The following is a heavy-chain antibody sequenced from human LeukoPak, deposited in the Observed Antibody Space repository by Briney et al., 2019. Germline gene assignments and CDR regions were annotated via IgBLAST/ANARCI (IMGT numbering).Heavy chain of an antibody. D-gene: IGHD3-10*01. CDR1: GFTFSSYG. J-gene: IGHJ3*02. CDR3: EKDQGNIGLATPDAFDI. Sequence: GGSLRLSCAASGFTFSSYGMHWVRQAPGKGLEWVAVIWYDGSNKYYADYVKGRFTISRDNSKNTLYLQMNSLRAEDTAVYYCEKDQGNIGLATPDAFDIWGQGTMVTVSS. CDR2: IWYDGSNK. V-gene: IGHV3-33*06.